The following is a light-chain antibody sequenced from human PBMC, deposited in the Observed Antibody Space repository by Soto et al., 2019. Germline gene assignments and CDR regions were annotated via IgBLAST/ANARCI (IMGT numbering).Light chain of an antibody. CDR3: NSYTSSNTYV. CDR1: SSDVGSYNR. V-gene: IGLV2-18*02. J-gene: IGLJ1*01. Sequence: QSVLTQPPSVSGSPGQSVTISCTGTSSDVGSYNRVSWYQQPPGTAPKLMIYEVSNRPSGVPDRFSGSKSGNTASLTISGLQPEDEADYYCNSYTSSNTYVFGTGTKVTVX. CDR2: EVS.